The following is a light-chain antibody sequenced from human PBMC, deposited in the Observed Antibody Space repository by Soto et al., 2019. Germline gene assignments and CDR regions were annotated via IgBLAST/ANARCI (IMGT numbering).Light chain of an antibody. CDR3: QSDDSSLSGYV. CDR1: SSNIGAGYE. J-gene: IGLJ1*01. CDR2: ENN. Sequence: QSVLPQPPSVSEAPGQRVTLSCTGSSSNIGAGYEAHWYQQVPGTAPQLLIYENNNRPSGVPDRFSGSKAGTSASLAITGRQAEEEAEDYCQSDDSSLSGYVFGTGTKLTVL. V-gene: IGLV1-40*01.